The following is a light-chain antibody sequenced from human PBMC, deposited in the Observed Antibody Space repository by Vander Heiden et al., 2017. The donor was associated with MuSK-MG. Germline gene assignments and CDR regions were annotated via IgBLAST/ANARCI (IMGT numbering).Light chain of an antibody. CDR3: QQSYSTPMFT. CDR2: AAS. Sequence: IQMSQSPLSLSASVGDRVTLTCRASENINNYLNWYQQRPGKAPKLLIFAASRLESGVPSRFSGSGSGTDFTLTITSLQPEDFATYYCQQSYSTPMFTFGHGTKVDIK. V-gene: IGKV1-39*01. CDR1: ENINNY. J-gene: IGKJ3*01.